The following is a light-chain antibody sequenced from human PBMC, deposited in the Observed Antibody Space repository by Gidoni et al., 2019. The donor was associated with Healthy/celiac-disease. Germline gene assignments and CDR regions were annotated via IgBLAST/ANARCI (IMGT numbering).Light chain of an antibody. CDR2: DAS. V-gene: IGKV1-13*02. J-gene: IGKJ3*01. CDR1: QGISSA. Sequence: ASQLTQSPSSPSASVVDRVTITCRASQGISSALAWYQQKPGKAPKLLIYDASSLESGVPSRYGGSGSRTDFTLTISSLQPEDFATYYCQQCNSYPLTFGPGTKVDIK. CDR3: QQCNSYPLT.